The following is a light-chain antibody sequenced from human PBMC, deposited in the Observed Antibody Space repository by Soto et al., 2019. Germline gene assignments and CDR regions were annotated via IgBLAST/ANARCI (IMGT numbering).Light chain of an antibody. V-gene: IGLV2-14*01. CDR1: SSDVGGYNY. Sequence: QSVLTQPASVSGSPGQSITISCTGTSSDVGGYNYVSWYQQHPGKAPKLMIYEVSNRPSGVSYRFSGSNSGNTASLTISGLQAEDEADYYCSSYTTSSTVIFGGGTKLTVL. J-gene: IGLJ2*01. CDR3: SSYTTSSTVI. CDR2: EVS.